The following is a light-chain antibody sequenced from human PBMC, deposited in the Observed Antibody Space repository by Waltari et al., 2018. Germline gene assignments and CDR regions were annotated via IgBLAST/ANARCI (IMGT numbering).Light chain of an antibody. Sequence: QSALTQPASVSGSPGQSVTISCTGTSSDVGGYNYVSWYQQHPGNAPKLMIYEVTHRPAGVSNRFSGSKSGNTASLTISGLQAEDEADYYCSSYAGSNNLGVFGTGTKVTVL. V-gene: IGLV2-14*01. J-gene: IGLJ1*01. CDR3: SSYAGSNNLGV. CDR2: EVT. CDR1: SSDVGGYNY.